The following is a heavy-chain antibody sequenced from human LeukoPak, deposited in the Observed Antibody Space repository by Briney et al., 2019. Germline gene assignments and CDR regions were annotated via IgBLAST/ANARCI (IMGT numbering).Heavy chain of an antibody. V-gene: IGHV3-33*06. D-gene: IGHD6-19*01. CDR2: IWYDGSNK. Sequence: GGSLRLSCAASGFTFSNYGMHWVRQAPGKGLEWVAVIWYDGSNKYYADSVKGRFTISRDNSKNTLYLQMNSLRAEDTAVYYCAKAPFKSSGCCAFDIWGQGTMVTVSS. CDR1: GFTFSNYG. J-gene: IGHJ3*02. CDR3: AKAPFKSSGCCAFDI.